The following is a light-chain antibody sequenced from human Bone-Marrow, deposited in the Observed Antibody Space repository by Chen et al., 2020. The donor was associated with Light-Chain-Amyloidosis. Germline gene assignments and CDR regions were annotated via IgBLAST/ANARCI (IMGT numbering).Light chain of an antibody. CDR2: RDN. V-gene: IGLV3-9*01. Sequence: SELRQPVSMSLALGQSARIPCGAKDIGSENVHWYQQTPGRAPVLVMYRDNNRPSGIPERFSGSNSGNTATLTIYRSQDGDEAYYYCQVWARSAVVFGGGTKLTVL. CDR1: DIGSEN. CDR3: QVWARSAVV. J-gene: IGLJ2*01.